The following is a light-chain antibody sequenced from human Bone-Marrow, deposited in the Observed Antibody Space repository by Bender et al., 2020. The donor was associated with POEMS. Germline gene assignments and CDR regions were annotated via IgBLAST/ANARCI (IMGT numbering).Light chain of an antibody. CDR1: SSDVGSYDY. V-gene: IGLV2-8*01. CDR2: EVT. J-gene: IGLJ3*02. Sequence: QSALIQPPSVSGSPGQSVTISCTGTSSDVGSYDYVSWYQQHPGKAPKLMIYEVTKRPSGVPDRFSGSKSGNTASLTVSGLQAEDEADYYCSSYAGDYNLVFGGGTKLTVL. CDR3: SSYAGDYNLV.